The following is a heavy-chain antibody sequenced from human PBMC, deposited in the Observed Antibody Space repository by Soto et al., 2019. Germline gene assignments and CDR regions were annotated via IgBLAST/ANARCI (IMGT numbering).Heavy chain of an antibody. Sequence: SETLSLTCTVSGGSISSGDYYWSWIRQPPGKCLEWIGYIYYSGSTNYNPALKSRATISVDTSKNQFSLRLSSVTAADTAVYYCARDNGYSYGYFDYWGQGTLVTVSS. CDR3: ARDNGYSYGYFDY. CDR1: GGSISSGDYY. V-gene: IGHV4-61*08. D-gene: IGHD5-18*01. J-gene: IGHJ4*02. CDR2: IYYSGST.